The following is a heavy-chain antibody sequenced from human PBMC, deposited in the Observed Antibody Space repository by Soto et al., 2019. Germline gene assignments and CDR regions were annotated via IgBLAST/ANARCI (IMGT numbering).Heavy chain of an antibody. CDR2: ISGVGGSI. J-gene: IGHJ4*02. Sequence: GGSLRLSCAASGFTFSTYAMSWVRQAPGKGLEWVSGISGVGGSIDYPDSVKGRFTISRDNSKNTLYLQMNSLRAEDTALYYCAKGSGLLPTFPFDNWGQGTLVTVSS. D-gene: IGHD2-15*01. CDR3: AKGSGLLPTFPFDN. V-gene: IGHV3-23*01. CDR1: GFTFSTYA.